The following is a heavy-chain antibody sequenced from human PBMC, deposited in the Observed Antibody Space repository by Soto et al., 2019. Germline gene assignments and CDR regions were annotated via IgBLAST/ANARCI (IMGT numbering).Heavy chain of an antibody. Sequence: GASVKVSCKASGYTFSNFAMHWLRQAPGQRLEWMGWINPGNGNTKYSQTFQGRVTITRDTYASTAYMELSSLRSEDTAVYYCARAVARGVKTIYYYYGMDVWGQGTTVTVSS. CDR1: GYTFSNFA. J-gene: IGHJ6*02. V-gene: IGHV1-3*01. CDR2: INPGNGNT. D-gene: IGHD3-10*01. CDR3: ARAVARGVKTIYYYYGMDV.